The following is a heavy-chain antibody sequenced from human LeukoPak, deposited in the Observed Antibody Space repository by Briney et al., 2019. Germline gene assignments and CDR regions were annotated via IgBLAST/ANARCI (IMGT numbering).Heavy chain of an antibody. CDR1: GGSVSSASYY. Sequence: PSETLSLTCTVSGGSVSSASYYWRWIRQPPGKGLEWIGYIYYTGSTNYNPSLKSRVTISVDTSKNQFSLKLSSVTAADTAVYYCARFVVYYYDSSSSRGPFDFWGQGTLVTVSS. J-gene: IGHJ4*02. CDR2: IYYTGST. CDR3: ARFVVYYYDSSSSRGPFDF. V-gene: IGHV4-61*01. D-gene: IGHD3-22*01.